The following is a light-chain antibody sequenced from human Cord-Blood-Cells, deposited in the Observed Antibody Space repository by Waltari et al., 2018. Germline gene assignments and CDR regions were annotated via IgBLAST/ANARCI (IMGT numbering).Light chain of an antibody. J-gene: IGKJ3*01. Sequence: IVLTQSTGTLSLTPGERATLSCRASQSVSSSYLAWYQQKPGQAPRLLIYGASSRATGIQDRFSGSGSGTDFTLTISRLEPEDFAVYYCQQYGSSPGFTFGPGTKVDIK. CDR2: GAS. CDR3: QQYGSSPGFT. CDR1: QSVSSSY. V-gene: IGKV3-20*01.